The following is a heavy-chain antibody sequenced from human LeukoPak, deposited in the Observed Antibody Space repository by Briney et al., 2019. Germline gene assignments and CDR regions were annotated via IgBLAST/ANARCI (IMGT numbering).Heavy chain of an antibody. D-gene: IGHD3-10*01. Sequence: SETLSLTCTVSGGSVSSYYWSWIRQPPGKGLEWIGYIYYSGSTDYNPSLNSRVTISLDTSKNQFSLKLSSVTAADTAVYYCARADHYYGSGTYKWFDPWGQGTLVTVSS. CDR1: GGSVSSYY. CDR3: ARADHYYGSGTYKWFDP. V-gene: IGHV4-59*02. CDR2: IYYSGST. J-gene: IGHJ5*02.